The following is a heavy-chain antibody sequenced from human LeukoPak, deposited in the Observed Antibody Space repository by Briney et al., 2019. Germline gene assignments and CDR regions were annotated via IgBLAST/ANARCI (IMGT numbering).Heavy chain of an antibody. Sequence: PGGSLRLSCAASGFTFSSYAMCWVRQAPGKGLEWVSTITDSGDSTYYADSVKGRFTISRDNSKNTLYLQMNSLGAEDTAVYYCANSILVVPAAIPTLDAFDIWGQGTMVTVSS. J-gene: IGHJ3*02. CDR2: ITDSGDST. CDR3: ANSILVVPAAIPTLDAFDI. D-gene: IGHD2-2*02. CDR1: GFTFSSYA. V-gene: IGHV3-23*01.